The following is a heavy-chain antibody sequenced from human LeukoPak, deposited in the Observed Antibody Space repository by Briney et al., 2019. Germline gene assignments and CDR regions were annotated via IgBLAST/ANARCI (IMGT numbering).Heavy chain of an antibody. D-gene: IGHD6-19*01. Sequence: GKSLRLSCAASAFSFTTYGIHWVRQAPGKGLEWVAVISNDGSHKYYGDSMTGRFTISRDNSKNTLYLQMTRLRFEDALVYRCGKVLRYSSGLLYYYYAMDVWGQGTAVTVSS. V-gene: IGHV3-30*18. CDR2: ISNDGSHK. J-gene: IGHJ6*02. CDR3: GKVLRYSSGLLYYYYAMDV. CDR1: AFSFTTYG.